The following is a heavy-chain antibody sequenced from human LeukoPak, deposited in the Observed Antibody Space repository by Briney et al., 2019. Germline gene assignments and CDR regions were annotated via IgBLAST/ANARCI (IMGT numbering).Heavy chain of an antibody. CDR1: GYTFTSYY. D-gene: IGHD5-18*01. V-gene: IGHV1-46*01. Sequence: ASVKVSCKASGYTFTSYYMHWVRQAPGQGLEWMGIINPSGGSTSYAQKFQGRVAMTRDMSTSTVYMELSSLRSEDTAVYYCARGHGYSYGHYYMDVWGKGTTVTVSS. J-gene: IGHJ6*03. CDR2: INPSGGST. CDR3: ARGHGYSYGHYYMDV.